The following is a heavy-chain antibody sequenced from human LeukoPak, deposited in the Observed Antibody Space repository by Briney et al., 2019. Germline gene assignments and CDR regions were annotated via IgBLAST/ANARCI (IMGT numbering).Heavy chain of an antibody. J-gene: IGHJ4*02. CDR2: IIPILGIA. Sequence: SVKVSCKASGGTFSSYAISWVRQAPRQGLEWMGRIIPILGIANYAQKFQGRVTITADKSTSTAYMELSSLRSEDTAVYYCARGAYYYGSGSYPDYWGQGTLVTVSS. V-gene: IGHV1-69*04. CDR1: GGTFSSYA. D-gene: IGHD3-10*01. CDR3: ARGAYYYGSGSYPDY.